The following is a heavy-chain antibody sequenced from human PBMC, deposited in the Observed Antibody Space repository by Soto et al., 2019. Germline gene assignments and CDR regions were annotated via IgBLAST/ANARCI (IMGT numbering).Heavy chain of an antibody. V-gene: IGHV4-59*01. CDR1: GGSISSYY. Sequence: SETLSLTCTVSGGSISSYYWSWIRQPPGKGLEWIGYIYYSGSTNYNPSLKSRVTISVDTSKNQFSLKLSSVTAADTAVYYCARLGVVAVAGTWDYYYGMDVGSQGTTVTVSS. J-gene: IGHJ6*02. CDR2: IYYSGST. CDR3: ARLGVVAVAGTWDYYYGMDV. D-gene: IGHD6-19*01.